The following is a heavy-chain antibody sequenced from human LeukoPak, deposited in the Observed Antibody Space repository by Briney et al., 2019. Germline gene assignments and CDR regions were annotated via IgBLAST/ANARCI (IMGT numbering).Heavy chain of an antibody. D-gene: IGHD3-16*01. CDR1: GYTFTGYY. Sequence: GASVTVSCKASGYTFTGYYMHWVRQAPGQGLEGMGWINPNSGGTNYAQKFQGRVTMTRDTSISTAYMELSRLRSDDTAVYYCARVRAMGVTGLEAFDIWGQGTMVTVSS. J-gene: IGHJ3*02. CDR3: ARVRAMGVTGLEAFDI. CDR2: INPNSGGT. V-gene: IGHV1-2*02.